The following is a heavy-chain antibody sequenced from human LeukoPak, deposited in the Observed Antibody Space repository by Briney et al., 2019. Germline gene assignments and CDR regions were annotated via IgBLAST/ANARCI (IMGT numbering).Heavy chain of an antibody. D-gene: IGHD3-10*01. CDR3: ARDPYYYGSGVSGAGY. V-gene: IGHV4-31*03. Sequence: SETLSLTCTVSGGSISSGGYYWSWIRQHPGKGLEWIGYIYYSGSTYYNPSLKSRVTISVDMSKNQFSLKLSSVTAADTAVYYCARDPYYYGSGVSGAGYWGQGTLVTVSS. J-gene: IGHJ4*02. CDR2: IYYSGST. CDR1: GGSISSGGYY.